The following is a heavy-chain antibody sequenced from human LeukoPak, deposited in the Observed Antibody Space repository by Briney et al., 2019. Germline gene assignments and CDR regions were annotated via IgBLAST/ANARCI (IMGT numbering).Heavy chain of an antibody. CDR3: AKGLSGSYVGGFDY. Sequence: PGRSLRLSCAASGFTFSSYGMHRVRQAPGKGLEWVAVISYDGSNKYYADSVKGRFTISRDNSKNTLYLQMNSLRAEDTAVYYCAKGLSGSYVGGFDYWGQGTLVTVSS. J-gene: IGHJ4*02. CDR1: GFTFSSYG. V-gene: IGHV3-30*18. CDR2: ISYDGSNK. D-gene: IGHD1-26*01.